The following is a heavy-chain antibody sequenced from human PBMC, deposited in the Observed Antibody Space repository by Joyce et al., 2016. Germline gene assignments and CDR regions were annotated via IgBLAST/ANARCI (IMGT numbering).Heavy chain of an antibody. CDR1: GGSLSGYY. V-gene: IGHV4-34*01. J-gene: IGHJ1*01. CDR2: VNDRGRT. D-gene: IGHD3-10*01. Sequence: QVQLQEWGAGLLKPSETLSLTCAVYGGSLSGYYWSWIRQAPGMGLEWIGEVNDRGRTNYNPSPQSLATTSMDTSKNQFSLRLTTVTAADTAVYFCARARRGIILARGEMGEYLQHWGRGTVVIVSS. CDR3: ARARRGIILARGEMGEYLQH.